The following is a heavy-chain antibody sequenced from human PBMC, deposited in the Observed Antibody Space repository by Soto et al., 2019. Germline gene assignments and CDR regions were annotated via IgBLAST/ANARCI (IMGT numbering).Heavy chain of an antibody. V-gene: IGHV1-69*02. D-gene: IGHD4-17*01. CDR3: ARGDYGDYVGY. CDR2: IIPLLGIA. CDR1: GGTFSSYT. Sequence: QVQLVQSGAEVKKPGSSVKVSCKASGGTFSSYTISWVRQAPGQGLEWMGRIIPLLGIANYAQKFQGRVTITADKSTSTAYMELSSLRSEDTAVYYCARGDYGDYVGYWGQGTLVTVSS. J-gene: IGHJ4*02.